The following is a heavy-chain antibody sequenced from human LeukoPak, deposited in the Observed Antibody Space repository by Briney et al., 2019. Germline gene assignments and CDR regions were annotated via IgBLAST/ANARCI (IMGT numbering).Heavy chain of an antibody. CDR3: ARDRGDSSYNWFDP. J-gene: IGHJ5*02. CDR1: GGSISSYY. V-gene: IGHV4-59*01. CDR2: IYYSGCT. Sequence: PSETLSLTCTVSGGSISSYYWSWIRQPPGKGLEWIGYIYYSGCTNYNPSPKSRVTISVDTSKNQFSLKLSSVTAADTAVYYCARDRGDSSYNWFDPWGQGTLVTVSS. D-gene: IGHD2-21*02.